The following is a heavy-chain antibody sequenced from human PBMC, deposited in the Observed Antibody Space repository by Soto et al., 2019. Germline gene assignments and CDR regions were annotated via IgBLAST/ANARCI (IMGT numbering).Heavy chain of an antibody. CDR3: ARERRRYYHHYYMDV. CDR2: ISAYNGNT. CDR1: GYTFTSYG. V-gene: IGHV1-18*01. J-gene: IGHJ6*03. Sequence: GASVKVSCKASGYTFTSYGISWVRQAPGQGLEWMGWISAYNGNTNYAQKLQGRVTMTTDTSTSTAYMELRSLRSDDTAVYYCARERRRYYHHYYMDVWGKGTTVTVSS.